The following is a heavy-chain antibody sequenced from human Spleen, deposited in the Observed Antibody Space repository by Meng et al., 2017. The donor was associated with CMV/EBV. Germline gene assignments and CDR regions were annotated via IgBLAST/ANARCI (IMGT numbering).Heavy chain of an antibody. CDR3: ARYTAGFGERLNWFDP. CDR2: IYHSGTT. D-gene: IGHD3-10*01. V-gene: IGHV4-39*07. J-gene: IGHJ5*02. Sequence: ITTYSSYWGRLRQPPGKGLEWIGSIYHSGTTYYHPALKNRLPLSVDTSRNQVFLRLRSLTARDTATYYCARYTAGFGERLNWFDPWGPGTLVTVSS. CDR1: ITTYSSY.